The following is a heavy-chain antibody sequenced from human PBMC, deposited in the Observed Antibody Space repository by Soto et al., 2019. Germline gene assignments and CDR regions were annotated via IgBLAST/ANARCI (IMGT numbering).Heavy chain of an antibody. V-gene: IGHV3-23*01. J-gene: IGHJ1*01. CDR3: AQCTLSSWPQREYFQH. CDR1: GFTFSSYA. CDR2: ISGSGGST. D-gene: IGHD6-13*01. Sequence: EVQLLESGGGLVQPGGSLRLSCAASGFTFSSYAMSWVRQAPGKGLEWVSAISGSGGSTYYADSVKGRFTISRDNSKNTLYLQMNSLRAEDTAVYYCAQCTLSSWPQREYFQHWGQGTLVTVSS.